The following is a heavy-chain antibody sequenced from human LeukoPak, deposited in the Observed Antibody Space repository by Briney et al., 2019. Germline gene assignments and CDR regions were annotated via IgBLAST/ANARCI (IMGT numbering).Heavy chain of an antibody. Sequence: GGSLRLSCAASGFTFSSYAMHWVRQAPGKGLEYVSAISSNGGSTYYANSVKGRFTISRDNSKNTLYLQMGSLRAEDMAVYYCAKVSAVGGFYYYGMDVWGQGTTVTVSS. CDR1: GFTFSSYA. J-gene: IGHJ6*02. CDR3: AKVSAVGGFYYYGMDV. V-gene: IGHV3-64*01. CDR2: ISSNGGST. D-gene: IGHD6-19*01.